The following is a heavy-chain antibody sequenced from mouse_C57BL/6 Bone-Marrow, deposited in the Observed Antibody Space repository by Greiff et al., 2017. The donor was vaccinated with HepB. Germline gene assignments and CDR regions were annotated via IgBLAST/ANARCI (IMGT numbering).Heavy chain of an antibody. CDR3: ARRSPYYYGSSYGY. Sequence: VQLQQPGAELVRPGSSVKLSCKASGYTFTSYWMDWVKQRPGQGLEWIGNIYPSDSETHYNQKFKDKATLTVDKSSSTAYMQLSSLTSEDSAIYYCARRSPYYYGSSYGYWGQGTTLTVSS. J-gene: IGHJ2*01. D-gene: IGHD1-1*01. V-gene: IGHV1-61*01. CDR2: IYPSDSET. CDR1: GYTFTSYW.